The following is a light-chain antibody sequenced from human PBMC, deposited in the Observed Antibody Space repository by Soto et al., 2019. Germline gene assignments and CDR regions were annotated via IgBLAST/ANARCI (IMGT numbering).Light chain of an antibody. CDR1: SSDVGGYNY. J-gene: IGLJ2*01. V-gene: IGLV2-11*01. CDR2: DVS. Sequence: QSVLTQPRSVSGSPGQSVTISCTGTSSDVGGYNYVSWYQQHPGKAPKLMIYDVSKRPSGVPDRFSGSKSGNTASLPISGLQAEDEADYYCCSYAGSYVVFGGGTKVTVL. CDR3: CSYAGSYVV.